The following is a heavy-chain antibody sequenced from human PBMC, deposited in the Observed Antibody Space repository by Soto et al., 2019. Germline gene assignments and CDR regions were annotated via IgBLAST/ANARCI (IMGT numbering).Heavy chain of an antibody. Sequence: ASVKVSCKASGYTFTSYGISWVRQAPGQGLEWMGWISAYNGNTNYAQKLQGRVTMTTDTSTSTAYMELRSLRSDDTAVYYCASGLKYMVRGVPYYYYGMDVWGQGTTVTVSS. CDR1: GYTFTSYG. CDR2: ISAYNGNT. D-gene: IGHD3-10*01. V-gene: IGHV1-18*01. CDR3: ASGLKYMVRGVPYYYYGMDV. J-gene: IGHJ6*02.